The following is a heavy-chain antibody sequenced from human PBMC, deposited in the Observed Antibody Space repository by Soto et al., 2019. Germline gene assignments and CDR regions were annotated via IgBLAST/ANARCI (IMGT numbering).Heavy chain of an antibody. Sequence: PGGSLRLSCAASGFTFDDYAMHWVRQAPGKGLEWVSGISWNSGSIGYADSVKGRFTISRDNAKNSLYLQMNSLRAEDTALYYCAKDLLWFGESRSLYYYGMDVWGQGTTVTVSS. CDR1: GFTFDDYA. J-gene: IGHJ6*02. V-gene: IGHV3-9*01. CDR3: AKDLLWFGESRSLYYYGMDV. CDR2: ISWNSGSI. D-gene: IGHD3-10*01.